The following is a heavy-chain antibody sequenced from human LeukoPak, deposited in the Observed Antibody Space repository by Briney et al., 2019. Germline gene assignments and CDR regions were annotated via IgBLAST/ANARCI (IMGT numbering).Heavy chain of an antibody. J-gene: IGHJ5*02. CDR1: GFTFGDYA. V-gene: IGHV3-49*03. Sequence: GRSLRLSCTASGFTFGDYAMSWFRQVPGKGLEWVGFIRSKAYGGTTEYAASVKGRFTISRDDSKSIAYLQMNSLKTEDTAVYYCTRYNWNDGSWGQGTLVTVSS. CDR2: IRSKAYGGTT. D-gene: IGHD1-1*01. CDR3: TRYNWNDGS.